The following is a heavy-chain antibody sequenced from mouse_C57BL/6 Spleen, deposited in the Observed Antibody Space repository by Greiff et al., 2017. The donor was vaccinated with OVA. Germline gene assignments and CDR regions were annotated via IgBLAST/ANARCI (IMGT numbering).Heavy chain of an antibody. CDR3: AREYYSNYDWYCDV. CDR1: GYTFTSYW. D-gene: IGHD2-5*01. V-gene: IGHV1-55*01. CDR2: IYPGSGST. J-gene: IGHJ1*03. Sequence: VKLQQPGAELVKPGASVKMSCKASGYTFTSYWITWVKQRPGQGLEWIGDIYPGSGSTNYNEKFKSKATLTVDTSSSTAYMQLNSLTSEDSSVYYCAREYYSNYDWYCDVWGKGTTVTGSS.